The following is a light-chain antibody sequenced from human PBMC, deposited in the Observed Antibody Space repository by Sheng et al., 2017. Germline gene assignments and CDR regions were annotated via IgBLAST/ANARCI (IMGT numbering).Light chain of an antibody. V-gene: IGKV3-15*01. Sequence: EIVMTQSPATLSVSPGESATLSCRASQSVGSNLAWYQQRHGQPPRLLVYGASFRANGIPARFTGSGSGADSRSLSNSLQSEDYAVYYCQQYNHWPPLTFGGGTKVEI. J-gene: IGKJ4*01. CDR1: QSVGSN. CDR2: GAS. CDR3: QQYNHWPPLT.